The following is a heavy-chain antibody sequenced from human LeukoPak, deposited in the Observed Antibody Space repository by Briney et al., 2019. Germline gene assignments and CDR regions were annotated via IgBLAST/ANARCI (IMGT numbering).Heavy chain of an antibody. CDR3: AKTLRQRFDY. V-gene: IGHV3-23*01. CDR2: ISGSGGST. CDR1: GFTFSSYA. J-gene: IGHJ4*02. D-gene: IGHD4-17*01. Sequence: GGSLRLSCAASGFTFSSYAMSWVRLAPGKGLKWVSAISGSGGSTYYADSVKGRFTISRDNSKNTLYLQMNSLRAEDTAVYYCAKTLRQRFDYWGQGTLVTVSS.